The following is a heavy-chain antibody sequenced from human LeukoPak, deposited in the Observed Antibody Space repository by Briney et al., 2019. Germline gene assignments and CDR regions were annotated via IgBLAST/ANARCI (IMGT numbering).Heavy chain of an antibody. V-gene: IGHV3-30*03. D-gene: IGHD5-24*01. CDR1: GFTFSSYG. CDR3: ARDVEMTAPSYYYGMDV. J-gene: IGHJ6*02. CDR2: ISYDGSNK. Sequence: GRSLRLSCAASGFTFSSYGMHWVRQAPGKGLEWVAVISYDGSNKYYADSVKGRFTISRDNSKNTLYLQMNSLRAEDTAVFYCARDVEMTAPSYYYGMDVWGHGTTVTVSS.